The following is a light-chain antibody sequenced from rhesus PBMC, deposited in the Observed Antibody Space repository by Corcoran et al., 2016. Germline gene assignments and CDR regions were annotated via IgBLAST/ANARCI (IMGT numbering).Light chain of an antibody. V-gene: IGKV1-43*01. J-gene: IGKJ1*01. CDR2: AAS. CDR1: QGISTY. CDR3: LEYNSNPWT. Sequence: DIQMTQSPSSLSAYVGDRVTITCRASQGISTYFNWYQQKPGKAPKRLIYAASSLEHGVPARFRGSGSGTDFTLTISRLQPEDFATYYCLEYNSNPWTFGQGTKVESK.